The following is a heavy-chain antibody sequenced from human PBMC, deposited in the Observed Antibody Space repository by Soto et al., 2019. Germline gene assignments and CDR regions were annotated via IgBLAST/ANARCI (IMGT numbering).Heavy chain of an antibody. Sequence: GGSLRLSCAASGFTFSSYSMNWVRQAPGKGLEWVANIKQDGSEKYYVDSVKGRFTISRDNAKNSLYLQMNSLRAEDTAVYYCAREGIVVVPAAMGYYYYYMDVWGKGTTVTVSS. J-gene: IGHJ6*03. D-gene: IGHD2-2*01. CDR1: GFTFSSYS. V-gene: IGHV3-7*01. CDR2: IKQDGSEK. CDR3: AREGIVVVPAAMGYYYYYMDV.